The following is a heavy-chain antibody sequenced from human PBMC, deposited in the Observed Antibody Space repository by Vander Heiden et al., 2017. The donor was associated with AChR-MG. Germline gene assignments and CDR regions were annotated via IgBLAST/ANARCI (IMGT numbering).Heavy chain of an antibody. Sequence: QVQLVQSGAEVKKPGSSVKVSCRASGGTVGTFAIYGVRQAPGKGLEWMGGIIPIFGTVNYAQKFQGRVTITADKSTRTAYMELSSLRSEDTAVYYCAPISMVRGVIVETFDYWGQGTLVTVSS. J-gene: IGHJ4*02. V-gene: IGHV1-69*06. CDR3: APISMVRGVIVETFDY. CDR1: GGTVGTFA. CDR2: IIPIFGTV. D-gene: IGHD3-10*01.